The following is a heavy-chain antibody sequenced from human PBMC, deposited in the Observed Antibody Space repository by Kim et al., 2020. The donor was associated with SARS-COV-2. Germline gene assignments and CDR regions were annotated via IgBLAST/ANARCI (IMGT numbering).Heavy chain of an antibody. CDR3: ARGGGRDGYNPPRYYYYGMDV. Sequence: SVKVSCKASGGTFSSYTISWVRQAPGQGLEWMGRIIPILGIANYAQKFQGRVTITADKSTSTAYMELSSLRSEDTAVYYCARGGGRDGYNPPRYYYYGMDVWGRGTTVADSS. V-gene: IGHV1-69*02. D-gene: IGHD3-16*01. J-gene: IGHJ6*01. CDR1: GGTFSSYT. CDR2: IIPILGIA.